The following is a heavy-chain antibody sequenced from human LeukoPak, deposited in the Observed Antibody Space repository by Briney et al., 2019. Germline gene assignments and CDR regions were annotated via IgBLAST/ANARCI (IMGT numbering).Heavy chain of an antibody. Sequence: ASVKVSCKASGYTFTCYYMHWVRQAHGQGLEWMGWINPNSGGTNYSQKFQGRVPITRDTSISTAYMELSRLRSDDTAVCYCARDRYDFWSGYPIYYYYMDVWGKGTTVTVSS. D-gene: IGHD3-3*01. CDR3: ARDRYDFWSGYPIYYYYMDV. CDR2: INPNSGGT. J-gene: IGHJ6*03. CDR1: GYTFTCYY. V-gene: IGHV1-2*02.